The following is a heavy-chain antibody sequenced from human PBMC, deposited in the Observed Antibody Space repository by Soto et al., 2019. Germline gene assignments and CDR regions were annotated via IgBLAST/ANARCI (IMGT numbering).Heavy chain of an antibody. V-gene: IGHV2-5*01. J-gene: IGHJ4*02. CDR3: TRIQYTRATDY. CDR1: GFSLTTDGVG. Sequence: GSGAKMVNPTQTLKLTCSFSGFSLTTDGVGVGWVRQPPGQALEWLAIIYWNDDKHTGPSLKSRLTIPKDTSKNQVVLTMTNMDPVDTTKYYCTRIQYTRATDYWGQVTLVTFSS. D-gene: IGHD2-2*02. CDR2: IYWNDDK.